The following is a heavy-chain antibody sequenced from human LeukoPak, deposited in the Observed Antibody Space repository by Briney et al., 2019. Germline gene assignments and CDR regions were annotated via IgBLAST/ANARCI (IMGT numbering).Heavy chain of an antibody. CDR3: ARSSAYYDSSGYYFFDY. V-gene: IGHV4-59*01. CDR2: IYYSGST. D-gene: IGHD3-22*01. J-gene: IGHJ4*02. Sequence: SETLSLTCTVSGGSIRSYHWSWIRQPPGKGLEWIGYIYYSGSTNYNPSLESRVTISVDTSKNQFSLKLGSVTAADTAVYYCARSSAYYDSSGYYFFDYWGQGTLVTVST. CDR1: GGSIRSYH.